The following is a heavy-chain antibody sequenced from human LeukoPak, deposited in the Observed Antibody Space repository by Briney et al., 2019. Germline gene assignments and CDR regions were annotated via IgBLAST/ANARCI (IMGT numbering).Heavy chain of an antibody. V-gene: IGHV3-30*03. Sequence: GGSLRLSCAASGFTFSSYGMHWVRQAPGKGLEWVAVISYDGSNKYYADSVKGRFTISRDNAKSTLYLQMNSLRAEDTALYYCAGSRSFDYWGQGTLVTVSS. D-gene: IGHD3-10*01. CDR2: ISYDGSNK. J-gene: IGHJ4*02. CDR1: GFTFSSYG. CDR3: AGSRSFDY.